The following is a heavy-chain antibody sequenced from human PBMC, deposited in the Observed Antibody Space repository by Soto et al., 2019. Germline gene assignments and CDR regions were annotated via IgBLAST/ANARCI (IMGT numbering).Heavy chain of an antibody. CDR2: IIPLFGTA. V-gene: IGHV1-69*06. Sequence: QVYLVQSGAEVKKPGSSVKISCKASGGIFSSNTINWVRQAAGQGLEWMGGIIPLFGTANYAEKFQGRVTITADKSTTIEYRELTSLRSEDTAVYYSASKAASGGDCYAFDPWGQGTLVTVSS. D-gene: IGHD2-21*02. CDR3: ASKAASGGDCYAFDP. J-gene: IGHJ5*02. CDR1: GGIFSSNT.